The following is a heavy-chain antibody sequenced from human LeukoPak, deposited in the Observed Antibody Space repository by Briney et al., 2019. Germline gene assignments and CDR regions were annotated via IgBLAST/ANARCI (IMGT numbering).Heavy chain of an antibody. Sequence: ASVKVSCKASGHTFTGYYMHWVRQAPGQGLEWMGRINPNSGGTNYAQKFQGRVTMTRDTSISTAYMELSRLRSDDTAVYYCARGSYSSSRYYFDYWGQGTLVTVSS. D-gene: IGHD6-6*01. CDR3: ARGSYSSSRYYFDY. CDR1: GHTFTGYY. V-gene: IGHV1-2*06. J-gene: IGHJ4*02. CDR2: INPNSGGT.